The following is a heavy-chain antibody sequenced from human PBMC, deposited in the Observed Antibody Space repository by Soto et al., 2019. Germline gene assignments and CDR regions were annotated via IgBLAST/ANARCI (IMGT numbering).Heavy chain of an antibody. D-gene: IGHD3-10*01. CDR2: IYYSGST. CDR1: GGSISSGGYY. Sequence: QLQLQESGPGLVKPSQTLSLTCTVSGGSISSGGYYWSWIRQHPGKGLEWIGYIYYSGSTYYNPSLKTRVTISVDMSKNQYPLTLNSVLAADTVVYYRARALWYVKTSTEACDIWGEGTMDKVSS. CDR3: ARALWYVKTSTEACDI. J-gene: IGHJ3*02. V-gene: IGHV4-31*03.